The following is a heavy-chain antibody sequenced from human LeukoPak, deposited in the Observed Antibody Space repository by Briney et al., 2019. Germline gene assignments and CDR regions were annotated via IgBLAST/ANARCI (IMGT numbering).Heavy chain of an antibody. V-gene: IGHV3-53*01. CDR1: GFTVSSNY. Sequence: GGSLRLSCAASGFTVSSNYMSWVRQAPGRGLEWVSTMYSGGSTYYADSVKGRFTISRDSSKNTLYLQMNSLRAEDTAVYYCAKTSAYYFSFDYWGQGTLVTVSS. CDR2: MYSGGST. CDR3: AKTSAYYFSFDY. J-gene: IGHJ4*02. D-gene: IGHD3-22*01.